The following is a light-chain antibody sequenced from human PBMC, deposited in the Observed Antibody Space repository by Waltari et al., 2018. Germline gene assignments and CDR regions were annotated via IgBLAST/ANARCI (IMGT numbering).Light chain of an antibody. V-gene: IGLV1-44*01. CDR3: ATWEDSLNGWV. Sequence: QSVVIQSPSASGTPGQRVTISCSGSSSNIGGNDVSWYQQFPGTAPKLLIYTNNQRPSGVPDRLSGSKSGTSASLVISGLQSEDEADYYCATWEDSLNGWVFGGGTKLTVL. CDR1: SSNIGGND. CDR2: TNN. J-gene: IGLJ3*02.